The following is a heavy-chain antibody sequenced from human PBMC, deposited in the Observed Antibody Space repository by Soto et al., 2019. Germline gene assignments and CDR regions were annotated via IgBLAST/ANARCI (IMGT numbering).Heavy chain of an antibody. V-gene: IGHV1-69*04. D-gene: IGHD1-26*01. CDR2: IIPILGIA. Sequence: GASVKVSCKASGCTFTRSGISWVRQAPGQGPEWMGRIIPILGIANYAQKFQGRVTITADKSTSTAYMELSSLRSEDTAVYYCARGQKIVPDVWGQGTTVTVSS. J-gene: IGHJ6*02. CDR1: GCTFTRSG. CDR3: ARGQKIVPDV.